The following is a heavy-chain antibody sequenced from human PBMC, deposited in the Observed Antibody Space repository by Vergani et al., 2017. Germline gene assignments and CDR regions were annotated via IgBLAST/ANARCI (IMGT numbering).Heavy chain of an antibody. CDR2: ISSSSSYI. Sequence: EVQLVESGGGLVKPGGSLRLSCAASGFTFSSYSMNWVRQAPGKGLEWVSSISSSSSYIYYADSVKGRFTISRDNAKNSLYLQMNSLRAEDTAVYYCARGGSPLIPDAFDIWGQGTMVTVSS. D-gene: IGHD2-21*01. V-gene: IGHV3-21*01. CDR3: ARGGSPLIPDAFDI. CDR1: GFTFSSYS. J-gene: IGHJ3*02.